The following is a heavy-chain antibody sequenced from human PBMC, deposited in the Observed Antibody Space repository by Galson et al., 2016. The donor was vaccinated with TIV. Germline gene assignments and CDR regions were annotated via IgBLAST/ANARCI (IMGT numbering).Heavy chain of an antibody. CDR2: IDREGDNT. Sequence: SLRLSCAASGFTFSTYWMHWVRHAPGKGLVWVSRIDREGDNTRYADSVTGRFTISRDNAKNTLYLQMSSLGDDDTAVYYCARGARDTDRQYYYCYGLGVWGQGTAVTVSS. J-gene: IGHJ6*02. V-gene: IGHV3-74*01. CDR1: GFTFSTYW. CDR3: ARGARDTDRQYYYCYGLGV.